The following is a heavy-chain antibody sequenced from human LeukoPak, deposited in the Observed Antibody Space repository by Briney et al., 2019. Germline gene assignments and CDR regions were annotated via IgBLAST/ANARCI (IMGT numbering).Heavy chain of an antibody. CDR1: GYTFTSND. CDR3: VRVPQRVPHNWFDP. J-gene: IGHJ5*02. CDR2: MNPHSGSV. Sequence: GASVKVSCKASGYTFTSNDINWVRQATGQGLEWMGWMNPHSGSVGYAQKFQGRVIMTWDTSISTAYMELSSPTSDDTAVYYCVRVPQRVPHNWFDPWGQGTLVTVSS. D-gene: IGHD1-1*01. V-gene: IGHV1-8*01.